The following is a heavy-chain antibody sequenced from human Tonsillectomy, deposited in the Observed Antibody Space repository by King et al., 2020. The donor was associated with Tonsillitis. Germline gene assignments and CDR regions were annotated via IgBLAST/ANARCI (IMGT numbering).Heavy chain of an antibody. CDR3: ARDPTYYYDSSGYAFDY. D-gene: IGHD3-22*01. Sequence: QLVQSGAEVKKPGSSVKVSCKASGGTFSSYAISWVRQAPGQGLEWMGGIIPIFGTANYAQKFQGRVTITADKSTSTAYMELSSLRSEDTAVYYCARDPTYYYDSSGYAFDYWGQGTLVTVSS. V-gene: IGHV1-69*14. CDR1: GGTFSSYA. CDR2: IIPIFGTA. J-gene: IGHJ4*02.